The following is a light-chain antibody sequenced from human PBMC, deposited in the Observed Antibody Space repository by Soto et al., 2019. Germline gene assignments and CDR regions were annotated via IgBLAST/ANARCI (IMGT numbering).Light chain of an antibody. J-gene: IGKJ1*01. CDR3: QQYGSSPPWT. V-gene: IGKV3-20*01. CDR1: QSVSRSY. CDR2: GAS. Sequence: EIVLTQSPGTLSLSPGERATLSCRASQSVSRSYLAWYPQKPGQAPRRLIYGASSRATGSPDRFSGSGSGRDFTLTISRLEPEDFEVYCCQQYGSSPPWTFGKGTKVEIK.